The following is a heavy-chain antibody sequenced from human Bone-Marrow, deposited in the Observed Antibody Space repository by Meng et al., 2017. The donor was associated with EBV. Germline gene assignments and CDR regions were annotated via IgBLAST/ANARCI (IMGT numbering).Heavy chain of an antibody. D-gene: IGHD3-22*01. CDR3: ASLRIYYDSSGYLYYFDY. J-gene: IGHJ4*02. Sequence: QVQLQQWGAGLLKPSETLSLTCAVYGGSFSGYYWSWIRQPPGKGLEWIGEINHSGSTNYNPSLKSRVTISVDTSKNQFSLKLSSVTAADTAVYYCASLRIYYDSSGYLYYFDYWGQGTLVTVSS. CDR1: GGSFSGYY. V-gene: IGHV4-34*01. CDR2: INHSGST.